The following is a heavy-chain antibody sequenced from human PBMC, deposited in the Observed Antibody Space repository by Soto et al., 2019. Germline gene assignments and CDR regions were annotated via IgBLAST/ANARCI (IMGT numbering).Heavy chain of an antibody. D-gene: IGHD6-13*01. Sequence: GASVKVSCKASGFTFTSSAMQWVRQARGQRLEWIGWIVVGSGNTNYAQKFQERVTITRDMSTSTAYMELSRLRSDDTAVYYCARDNGVGIAGYWGQGTLVTVSS. V-gene: IGHV1-58*02. J-gene: IGHJ4*02. CDR3: ARDNGVGIAGY. CDR1: GFTFTSSA. CDR2: IVVGSGNT.